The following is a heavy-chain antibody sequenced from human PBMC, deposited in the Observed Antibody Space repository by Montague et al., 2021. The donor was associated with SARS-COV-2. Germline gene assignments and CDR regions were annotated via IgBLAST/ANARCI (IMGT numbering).Heavy chain of an antibody. V-gene: IGHV3-30*18. CDR1: GFTFSNYG. D-gene: IGHD5-12*01. CDR3: AKSWWITTAEPEYFDY. CDR2: ICNDGSYK. Sequence: SLRLSCAASGFTFSNYGIHWVRQAPGKGLEWVAAICNDGSYKYYADSVKGRFTISRDNSKNTLYLQMNSLRAEDTAVYYCAKSWWITTAEPEYFDYWGQGTLVTVSS. J-gene: IGHJ4*02.